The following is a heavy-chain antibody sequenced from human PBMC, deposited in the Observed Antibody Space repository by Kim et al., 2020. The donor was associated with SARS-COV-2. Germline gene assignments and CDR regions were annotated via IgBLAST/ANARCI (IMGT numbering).Heavy chain of an antibody. V-gene: IGHV3-33*05. D-gene: IGHD3-22*01. CDR1: GFTFSSYG. J-gene: IGHJ3*02. Sequence: GGSLRLSCAASGFTFSSYGMHWVRQAPGKGLEWVAVISYDGSNKYYADSVKGRFTISRDNSKNTLYLQMNSLRAEDTAVYYCAREVGYYDSSGPDICGQGTMVTVSS. CDR2: ISYDGSNK. CDR3: AREVGYYDSSGPDI.